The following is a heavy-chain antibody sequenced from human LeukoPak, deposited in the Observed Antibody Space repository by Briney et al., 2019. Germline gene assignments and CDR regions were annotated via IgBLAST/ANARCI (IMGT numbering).Heavy chain of an antibody. Sequence: SETLSLTCTVSGGSISSYYWSWIRQPAGKGLEWIGRIYTSGSTNYNPSLKSRVTMSVDTSKNQFSLKLSSVTAADTAVYYCARGSGSYRPLYFFDYWGQGTLVTVSS. CDR1: GGSISSYY. CDR2: IYTSGST. D-gene: IGHD1-26*01. CDR3: ARGSGSYRPLYFFDY. V-gene: IGHV4-4*07. J-gene: IGHJ4*02.